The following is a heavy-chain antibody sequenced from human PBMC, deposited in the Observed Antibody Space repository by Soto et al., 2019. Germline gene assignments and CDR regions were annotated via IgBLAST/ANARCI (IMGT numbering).Heavy chain of an antibody. D-gene: IGHD3-3*01. V-gene: IGHV1-18*01. CDR3: ASSTDYDFWSGYGDYYMDV. J-gene: IGHJ6*03. CDR1: GYTFTSYG. CDR2: ISAYNGNT. Sequence: ASVKVSCKASGYTFTSYGISWVRQAPGQGLEWMGWISAYNGNTNYAQKFQGRVTITADKSTSTAYMELSSLRSEDTAVYYCASSTDYDFWSGYGDYYMDVWGKGTTVTVSS.